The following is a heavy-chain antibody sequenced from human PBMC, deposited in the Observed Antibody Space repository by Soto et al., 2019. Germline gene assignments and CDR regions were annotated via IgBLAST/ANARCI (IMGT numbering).Heavy chain of an antibody. CDR3: ARDPAP. J-gene: IGHJ5*02. Sequence: QGQLQKRGPERGKPSQTRSLTSTFSVGPTTPVGYYWSWIRQHPGKGLEWIGYTYNSATTYYNPSLKSRVTISVDTSKNQFSLKLSSVTVADTAVYYCARDPAPWGQGALVTVSS. V-gene: IGHV4-31*03. CDR2: TYNSATT. CDR1: VGPTTPVGYY.